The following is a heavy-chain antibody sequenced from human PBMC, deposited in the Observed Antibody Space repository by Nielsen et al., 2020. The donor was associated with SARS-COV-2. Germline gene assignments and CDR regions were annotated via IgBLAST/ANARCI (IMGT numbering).Heavy chain of an antibody. J-gene: IGHJ6*03. V-gene: IGHV4-31*03. CDR3: AREVEEQLAEPYYYYYMDV. CDR1: GGSISSGGYY. CDR2: IYYSGST. D-gene: IGHD6-13*01. Sequence: SETLSLTCTVSGGSISSGGYYWSWIRQHPGKGLEWIGYIYYSGSTYYNPSLKSRVTISVDTSKNQFSLKLSSVTAADTAVYYCAREVEEQLAEPYYYYYMDVWGKGTTVTVSS.